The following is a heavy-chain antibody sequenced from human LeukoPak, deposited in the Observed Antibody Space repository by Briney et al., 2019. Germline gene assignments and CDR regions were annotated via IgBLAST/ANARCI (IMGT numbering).Heavy chain of an antibody. D-gene: IGHD2-2*02. J-gene: IGHJ5*02. CDR1: GYTFTSYD. V-gene: IGHV1-8*01. Sequence: ASVKVSCKASGYTFTSYDINWVRQATGQGLGWMGWMNPNSGNTGYAQKFQGRVTMTRNTAINTAYMELSSLRSDDTAVYYCARGRWTGYCSSTNCYSGLDPWGQGTLVTVSS. CDR2: MNPNSGNT. CDR3: ARGRWTGYCSSTNCYSGLDP.